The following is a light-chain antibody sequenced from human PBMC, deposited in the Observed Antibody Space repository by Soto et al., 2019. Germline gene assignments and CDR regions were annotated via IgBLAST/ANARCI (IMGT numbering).Light chain of an antibody. Sequence: QSVLTQPASASGSPGQSITISCTGTSSDVGGYNYVSWYQQHPGKTPKLLIYDVSNRPSGISDRFSGSKSGNTASLTISGLQAEDEADYYCSSYTTISPPSYVFGTGTKVTV. V-gene: IGLV2-14*01. CDR2: DVS. CDR1: SSDVGGYNY. CDR3: SSYTTISPPSYV. J-gene: IGLJ1*01.